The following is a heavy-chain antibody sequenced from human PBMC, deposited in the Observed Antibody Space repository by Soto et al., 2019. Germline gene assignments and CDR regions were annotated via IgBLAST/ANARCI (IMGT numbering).Heavy chain of an antibody. Sequence: ASVKVSCKASGYTFTRSGISWVRQAPGQGLEWMGWISTYNGDTNYAQTFQGRVTMTTDTSTSTVHMDLRSLKSDDTAVYYCARGGYYDNTWGKLSHYGLDVWGQGTSVTVSS. D-gene: IGHD3-16*01. CDR2: ISTYNGDT. J-gene: IGHJ6*02. V-gene: IGHV1-18*01. CDR1: GYTFTRSG. CDR3: ARGGYYDNTWGKLSHYGLDV.